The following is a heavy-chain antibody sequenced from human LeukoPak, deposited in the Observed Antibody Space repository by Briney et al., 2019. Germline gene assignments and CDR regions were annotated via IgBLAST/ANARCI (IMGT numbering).Heavy chain of an antibody. D-gene: IGHD2/OR15-2a*01. CDR2: IWYDGSNK. CDR3: ARDLKGIGVNY. Sequence: GGSLRLSCAASGFTFSSYGMHWVRQAPGKGLEWVAVIWYDGSNKYYADSVKGRFTISRDNSKNTLYLQMNSLRAEDTAVYYCARDLKGIGVNYWGQGTLVTVSS. CDR1: GFTFSSYG. J-gene: IGHJ4*02. V-gene: IGHV3-33*01.